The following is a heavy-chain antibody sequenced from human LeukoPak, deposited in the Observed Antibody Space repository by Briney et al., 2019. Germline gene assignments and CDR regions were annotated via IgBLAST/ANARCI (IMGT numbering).Heavy chain of an antibody. J-gene: IGHJ4*02. CDR1: GYTLSSYA. V-gene: IGHV1-3*01. D-gene: IGHD3-10*01. CDR2: INAGNGNT. CDR3: AREYGSGSTPFDY. Sequence: ASVKVSCKASGYTLSSYAMHWVRQAPGQRLEWMGWINAGNGNTKYSQKFQGRVTITRETSASTAYMELSRLRSEDTAVYYCAREYGSGSTPFDYWGQGTLVTVSS.